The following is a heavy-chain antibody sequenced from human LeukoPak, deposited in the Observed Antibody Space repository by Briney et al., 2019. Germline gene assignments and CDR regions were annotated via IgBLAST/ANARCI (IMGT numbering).Heavy chain of an antibody. V-gene: IGHV4-30-2*02. CDR3: ARLGRAGYKYYSYYYYMDV. Sequence: RTSQTLSLTCAVSGGSISSGGYSWSWIRQPPGKGLEWIGYIYHSGSTYYNPSLKSRVTISVDRSKNQFSLRLSSVTAADTAVYFCARLGRAGYKYYSYYYYMDVWGKGTTVTVSS. CDR2: IYHSGST. J-gene: IGHJ6*03. CDR1: GGSISSGGYS. D-gene: IGHD5-24*01.